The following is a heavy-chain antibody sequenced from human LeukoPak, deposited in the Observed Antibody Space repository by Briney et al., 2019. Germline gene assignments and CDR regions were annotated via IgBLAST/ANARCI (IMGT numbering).Heavy chain of an antibody. J-gene: IGHJ4*02. Sequence: GGSLRLSCEASGFTFSSYNMNWVRQAPGKGLEWVAVISPDRTYTYYADAVKGRFTISRENSKNTLYLQMNSLRAEDTAVYYCAKDSAKKYDDYWGQGTLVTVSS. CDR1: GFTFSSYN. CDR2: ISPDRTYT. V-gene: IGHV3-30*18. CDR3: AKDSAKKYDDY. D-gene: IGHD2/OR15-2a*01.